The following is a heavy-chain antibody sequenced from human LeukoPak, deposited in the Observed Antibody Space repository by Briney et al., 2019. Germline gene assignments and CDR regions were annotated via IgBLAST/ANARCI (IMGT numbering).Heavy chain of an antibody. CDR1: GYSFSSGYY. J-gene: IGHJ3*02. V-gene: IGHV4-38-2*02. D-gene: IGHD7-27*01. CDR3: ARDLTGPRAGSFDI. CDR2: IYHSGST. Sequence: PSETLSLTCAVSGYSFSSGYYWGWIRQPPGKGLEWIGSIYHSGSTYYNPSLKSRVTISVDTSKNQFSLKLSSVTAADTAVYYCARDLTGPRAGSFDIWGQGTMVTVSS.